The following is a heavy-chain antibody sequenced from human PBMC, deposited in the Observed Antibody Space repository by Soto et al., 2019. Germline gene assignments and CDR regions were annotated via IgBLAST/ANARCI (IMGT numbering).Heavy chain of an antibody. CDR3: ARVKVPAAILGAFDL. V-gene: IGHV1-18*01. CDR2: INPFKGDT. CDR1: GYTFSTYG. D-gene: IGHD2-2*02. J-gene: IGHJ3*01. Sequence: AAVKVSCKASGYTFSTYGITWVRQAPGQGLDWMGWINPFKGDTNSAARFQDRVTMTTDTSTRTAYMELRSLRSDDTAVYYCARVKVPAAILGAFDLWGQGTLVTVSS.